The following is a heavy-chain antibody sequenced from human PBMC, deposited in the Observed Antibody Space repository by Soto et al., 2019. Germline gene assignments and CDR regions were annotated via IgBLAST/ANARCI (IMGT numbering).Heavy chain of an antibody. D-gene: IGHD3-3*01. CDR2: IGGLSEST. V-gene: IGHV3-23*01. Sequence: VSLRLSCAASGFPFSSYAMTWVRQAPGKGLEWVSTIGGLSESTYYAESVKGRFTISRDNSRNTLYLQLNSLRAEDTAICYFAKVNTIFGVDSYYYGMDVWGQGTTVTVSS. CDR3: AKVNTIFGVDSYYYGMDV. CDR1: GFPFSSYA. J-gene: IGHJ6*02.